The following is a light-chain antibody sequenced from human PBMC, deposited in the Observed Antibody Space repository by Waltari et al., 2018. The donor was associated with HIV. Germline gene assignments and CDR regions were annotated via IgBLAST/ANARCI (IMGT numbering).Light chain of an antibody. Sequence: QSALTPPASVSASPAQSIPISCTGPSSDVGGFNYVPWYQQHPGKSPKLMIFDVSNRPSGVSNRFSGYKSGNTASLPISRLQAEDEADYYSSSYTSNSTVVFGGGTKLPVL. V-gene: IGLV2-14*03. CDR2: DVS. CDR3: SSYTSNSTVV. CDR1: SSDVGGFNY. J-gene: IGLJ2*01.